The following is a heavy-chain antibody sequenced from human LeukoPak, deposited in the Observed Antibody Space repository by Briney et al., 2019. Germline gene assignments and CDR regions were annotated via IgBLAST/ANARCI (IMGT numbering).Heavy chain of an antibody. V-gene: IGHV4-34*01. Sequence: SETLSLTCTVSGGSISDYYWTWIRQAPGKGLEWIGEINRGDYNPSLKSRVTISVDTSKNQFSLKLTSVTAADTGVYYCARGSSHFDKWGQGTLVTVSS. CDR3: ARGSSHFDK. CDR1: GGSISDYY. CDR2: INRG. J-gene: IGHJ4*02.